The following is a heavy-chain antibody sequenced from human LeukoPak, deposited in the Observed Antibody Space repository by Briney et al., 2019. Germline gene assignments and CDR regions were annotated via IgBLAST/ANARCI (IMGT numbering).Heavy chain of an antibody. Sequence: SETLSLTCTVSGGSISSYYWSWIRQPPGKGLEWIWYIYHSGSTYYNPSLKSRVTISVDRSKNQFSLKLSSVTAADTAVYYCARVNSGYVYDYWGQGTLVTVSS. V-gene: IGHV4-59*12. CDR2: IYHSGST. J-gene: IGHJ4*02. D-gene: IGHD5-12*01. CDR1: GGSISSYY. CDR3: ARVNSGYVYDY.